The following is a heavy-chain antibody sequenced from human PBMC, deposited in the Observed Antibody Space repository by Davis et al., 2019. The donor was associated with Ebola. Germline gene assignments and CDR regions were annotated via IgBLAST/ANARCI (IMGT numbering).Heavy chain of an antibody. Sequence: ASVKVSCKASGYTFTTYGISWVRQAPGQGLEWMGWISADNGDTRYAQKFQGRVTMTRDTSTSTAYMELRNLRSDDTAVYYCVREGQWQVHVYFYHWGQGTLVSVSS. V-gene: IGHV1-18*01. CDR2: ISADNGDT. CDR3: VREGQWQVHVYFYH. D-gene: IGHD6-19*01. CDR1: GYTFTTYG. J-gene: IGHJ1*01.